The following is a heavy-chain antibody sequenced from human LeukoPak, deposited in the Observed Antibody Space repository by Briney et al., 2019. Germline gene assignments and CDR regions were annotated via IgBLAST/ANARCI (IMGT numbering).Heavy chain of an antibody. D-gene: IGHD3-22*01. CDR3: ARYDSSGYYYDGPFDY. CDR2: IYYSGST. CDR1: GGSISSYY. V-gene: IGHV4-59*01. Sequence: PSETLSLTCTVSGGSISSYYWSWIRQPPGKGLEWIGYIYYSGSTNYNPSLKSRVTISVDTSKNQFSLKLSSVTAADTAVYYCARYDSSGYYYDGPFDYWGQGTLVTVSS. J-gene: IGHJ4*02.